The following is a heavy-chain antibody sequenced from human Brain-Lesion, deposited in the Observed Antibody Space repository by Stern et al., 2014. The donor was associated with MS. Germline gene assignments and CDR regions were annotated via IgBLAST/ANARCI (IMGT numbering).Heavy chain of an antibody. CDR2: MSPSSGDT. J-gene: IGHJ4*02. D-gene: IGHD1-14*01. Sequence: QVQLVQSGAEVRRPGASVRVSCKTSGSTFTPIDINWVRQATGHGLEWMGWMSPSSGDTGYAQKFQGRVTMTRDTSINTAYMELSSLVSEDTAVYYCAGGQPEMSHFDSWGQGTQVIVSS. CDR3: AGGQPEMSHFDS. V-gene: IGHV1-8*01. CDR1: GSTFTPID.